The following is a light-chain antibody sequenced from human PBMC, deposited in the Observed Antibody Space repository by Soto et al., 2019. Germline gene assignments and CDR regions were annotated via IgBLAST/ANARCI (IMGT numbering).Light chain of an antibody. V-gene: IGLV1-44*01. CDR1: TSNIGSNA. CDR3: LTWDDSLDGYV. CDR2: SNN. J-gene: IGLJ1*01. Sequence: QSVLTQPPSASGTPGQSVTISCSGSTSNIGSNAVNWFQQFPTTAPKLRIFSNNQRPSGVPARFSGSKSGTSASLAISGLQSEDEADYYCLTWDDSLDGYVFGTGTKLTVL.